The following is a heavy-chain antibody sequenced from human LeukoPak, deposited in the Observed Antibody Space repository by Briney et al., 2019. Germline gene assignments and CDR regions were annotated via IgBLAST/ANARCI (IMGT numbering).Heavy chain of an antibody. Sequence: ASVKVSCKVSGYTLTGLSMHWVRQAPGKGLEWMGGFDPEDGETIYAQKFQGRVTMTEDTSTDTAYMELSSLRSEDTAVYYCATGDFWSGYRKGFSAMDVWGQGTTVTVSS. CDR3: ATGDFWSGYRKGFSAMDV. J-gene: IGHJ6*02. CDR1: GYTLTGLS. D-gene: IGHD3-3*01. V-gene: IGHV1-24*01. CDR2: FDPEDGET.